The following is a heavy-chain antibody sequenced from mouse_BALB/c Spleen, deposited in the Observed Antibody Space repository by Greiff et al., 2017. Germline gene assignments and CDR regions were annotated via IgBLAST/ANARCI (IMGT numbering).Heavy chain of an antibody. CDR3: ARKHYGSSLWYFDV. J-gene: IGHJ1*01. D-gene: IGHD1-1*01. V-gene: IGHV1S29*02. Sequence: EVQLQQSGPELVKPGASVKISCKASGYTFTDYNMHWVKQSHGKSLEWIGYIYPYNGGTGYNQKFKDKATLTADKSSSTAYMQLSSLTSEDSAVYYCARKHYGSSLWYFDVWGAGTTVTVSS. CDR1: GYTFTDYN. CDR2: IYPYNGGT.